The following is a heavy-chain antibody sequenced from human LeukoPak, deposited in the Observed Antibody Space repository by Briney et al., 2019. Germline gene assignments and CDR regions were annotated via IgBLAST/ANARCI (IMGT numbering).Heavy chain of an antibody. Sequence: PGGSLRLSCAASGFTFSSYWMSWVRQAPGKGLEWVANIKEDGSAKYSVDSVKGRFTISRDNAKNTLYLQMNSLRAEDTAVYYCARDSPGYGAYDLGWGQGTLVTVSS. V-gene: IGHV3-7*04. CDR1: GFTFSSYW. CDR3: ARDSPGYGAYDLG. CDR2: IKEDGSAK. J-gene: IGHJ4*02. D-gene: IGHD5-12*01.